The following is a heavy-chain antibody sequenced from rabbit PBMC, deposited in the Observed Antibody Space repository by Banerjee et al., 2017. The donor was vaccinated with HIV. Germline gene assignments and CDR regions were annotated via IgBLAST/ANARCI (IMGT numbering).Heavy chain of an antibody. Sequence: QEQLVESGGGLVQPGGSLKLSCKASGFDFSVYGLSWVRQAPGKGLEWIGYIDPIFGRTYYASWVNGRFTISSHNAQNTLYLQLNSLTAADTATYFCVREVYHILGLWGPGTLVTVS. J-gene: IGHJ4*01. D-gene: IGHD1-1*01. CDR2: IDPIFGRT. V-gene: IGHV1S47*01. CDR3: VREVYHILGL. CDR1: GFDFSVYG.